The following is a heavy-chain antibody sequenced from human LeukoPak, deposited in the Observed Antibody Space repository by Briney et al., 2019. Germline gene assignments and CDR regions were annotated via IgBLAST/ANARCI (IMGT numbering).Heavy chain of an antibody. CDR1: GFTFNIYA. Sequence: QPGGSLRLSCVASGFTFNIYALHWVLQAPGKGLEWVATISYDGSKKYYGDSVKGRFTISRDNSKNTLFLQMNSLRAEDTAVYYCAKQDAPVASSPSGYWGQGTLVTVSS. CDR2: ISYDGSKK. CDR3: AKQDAPVASSPSGY. V-gene: IGHV3-30*18. J-gene: IGHJ4*02. D-gene: IGHD6-19*01.